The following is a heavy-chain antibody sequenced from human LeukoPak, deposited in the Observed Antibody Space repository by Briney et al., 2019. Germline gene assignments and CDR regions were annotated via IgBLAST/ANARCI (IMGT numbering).Heavy chain of an antibody. V-gene: IGHV3-15*01. CDR3: AKATSVTTLFDY. D-gene: IGHD4-17*01. CDR2: IKSKTNGETR. Sequence: GSLRLSCAASGFTLSNAWMNWVRQAPGKGLEWVGLIKSKTNGETRDYAAPVKGRFTISRDDSDNTLYLQMNSLKNEDTAVYYCAKATSVTTLFDYWGQGTLVTVSS. J-gene: IGHJ4*02. CDR1: GFTLSNAW.